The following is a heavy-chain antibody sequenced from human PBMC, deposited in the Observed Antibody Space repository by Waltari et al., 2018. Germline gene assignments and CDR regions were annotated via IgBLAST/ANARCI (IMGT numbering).Heavy chain of an antibody. V-gene: IGHV3-7*01. J-gene: IGHJ6*02. Sequence: EVQMVESGGGLVQPGGSLRLSCAASGFTFSNFWMDWVRQAPGKGLEWVANINPDGSAKNYVDSVKGRFTIFRDNTKNSLYLQMNSLRAEDTAIYYCSESLNVWGPGTTVTVSS. CDR1: GFTFSNFW. CDR2: INPDGSAK. CDR3: SESLNV.